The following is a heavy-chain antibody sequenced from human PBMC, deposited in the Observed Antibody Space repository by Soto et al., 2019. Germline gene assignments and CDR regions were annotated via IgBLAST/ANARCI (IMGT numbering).Heavy chain of an antibody. Sequence: QVQLVQSGAEVTKPGSSVKVSCKASGGTFGSYAISWVRQAPGQGLEWMGGIIPIPGTANYAQKFQGRVTIAADESTSTAYMELSSLRSEDTAVYYCARSQGSSTSLEIYYYYYYGMDVLGQGTPVTVSS. CDR3: ARSQGSSTSLEIYYYYYYGMDV. CDR2: IIPIPGTA. V-gene: IGHV1-69*01. D-gene: IGHD2-2*01. J-gene: IGHJ6*02. CDR1: GGTFGSYA.